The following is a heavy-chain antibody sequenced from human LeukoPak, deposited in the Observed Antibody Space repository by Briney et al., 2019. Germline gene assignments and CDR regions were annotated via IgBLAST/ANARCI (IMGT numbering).Heavy chain of an antibody. J-gene: IGHJ4*02. V-gene: IGHV4-59*01. D-gene: IGHD3-10*01. CDR1: GGSISSYY. CDR2: IYYSGST. CDR3: ATTIDYGSGSYFFDY. Sequence: SETVSLTCTGSGGSISSYYWSWIRQPPGKGLEWIGYIYYSGSTNYNPSLKSRVTISVDTSKNQFSLKLSSVTAADTAVYYCATTIDYGSGSYFFDYWGQGTLVTVSS.